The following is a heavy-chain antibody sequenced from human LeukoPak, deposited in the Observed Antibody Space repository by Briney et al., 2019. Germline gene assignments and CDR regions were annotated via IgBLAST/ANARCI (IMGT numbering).Heavy chain of an antibody. CDR3: ARRMEGRYYFDY. J-gene: IGHJ4*02. D-gene: IGHD2-15*01. CDR1: GYTFTSYY. V-gene: IGHV1-2*02. CDR2: INPNSGGT. Sequence: ASVKVSCKASGYTFTSYYMHWVRQAPGQGLEWMGWINPNSGGTNYAQKFQGRVTMTRDTSISTAYMELSRLRSDDTAVYYCARRMEGRYYFDYWGQGTLVTVSS.